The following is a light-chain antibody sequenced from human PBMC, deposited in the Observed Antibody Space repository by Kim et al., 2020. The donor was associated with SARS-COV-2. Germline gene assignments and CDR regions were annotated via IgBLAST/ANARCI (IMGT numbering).Light chain of an antibody. V-gene: IGLV3-19*01. CDR3: NSRDTNDNVV. J-gene: IGLJ2*01. CDR2: AKD. CDR1: ILRSYY. Sequence: VALGQTVRITCQGDILRSYYATWYQQKPGQAPILLIYAKDNRPSGIPDRFSGSSSGNTASLTITGAQAEDEADYYCNSRDTNDNVVFGGGTSLTVL.